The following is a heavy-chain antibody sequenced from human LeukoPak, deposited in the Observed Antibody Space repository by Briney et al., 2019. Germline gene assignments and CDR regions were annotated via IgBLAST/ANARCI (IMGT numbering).Heavy chain of an antibody. V-gene: IGHV4-30-2*01. Sequence: PSETLSLTCTVSGGSISSGSYSWSWIRQPPGKGLEWIGYFYHTGDTYYNPSLKSRVTISIDRSKNQFSLNLKFVTAADTAVYYCVRYVDTTMVAFDYWGQGTLVIISS. J-gene: IGHJ4*02. CDR3: VRYVDTTMVAFDY. CDR2: FYHTGDT. D-gene: IGHD5-18*01. CDR1: GGSISSGSYS.